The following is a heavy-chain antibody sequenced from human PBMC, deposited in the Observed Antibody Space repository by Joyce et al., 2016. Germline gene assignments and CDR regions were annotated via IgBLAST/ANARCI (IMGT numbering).Heavy chain of an antibody. D-gene: IGHD2-21*01. V-gene: IGHV3-33*01. Sequence: QVQLVESGGGVVQPGRSPRLSCETFGFTFNNYGMHWVRKAQGKGVEWVAVIGDDVKNEYYADSVKCRFTMSRNISKSTLYLQMNSLRVEDTAVYFCARDLEVVIASNEGFDIWGQGTLVTVSS. CDR1: GFTFNNYG. CDR3: ARDLEVVIASNEGFDI. CDR2: IGDDVKNE. J-gene: IGHJ3*02.